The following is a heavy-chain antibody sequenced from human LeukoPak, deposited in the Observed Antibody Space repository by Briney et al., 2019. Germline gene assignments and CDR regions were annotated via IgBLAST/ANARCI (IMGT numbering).Heavy chain of an antibody. D-gene: IGHD3-10*01. V-gene: IGHV4-31*03. CDR1: GGSITSGGYY. J-gene: IGHJ4*02. Sequence: SETLSLTCTVSGGSITSGGYYWSWICQHPGKGLEWIGHIYYSGYTYYNPSLKSRVTMSVDTSKNQFSLKLSSVTAADTAVYYCARSWFGELSHFNYWGQGTLVRVSS. CDR2: IYYSGYT. CDR3: ARSWFGELSHFNY.